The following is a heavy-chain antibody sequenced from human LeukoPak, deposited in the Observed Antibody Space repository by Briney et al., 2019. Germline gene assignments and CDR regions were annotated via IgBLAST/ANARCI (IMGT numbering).Heavy chain of an antibody. CDR1: GGSISSGSYY. J-gene: IGHJ6*02. CDR3: ARGLGRVATITPFYYYYGMDV. V-gene: IGHV4-61*02. D-gene: IGHD5-12*01. CDR2: IYTSGST. Sequence: PSQTLSLTCTVSGGSISSGSYYWSWIRQPAGKGLEWIGRIYTSGSTNYNPSLKSRVTISVDTSKNQFSLKLRSVTAADTAVYYCARGLGRVATITPFYYYYGMDVWGQGTTVTVSS.